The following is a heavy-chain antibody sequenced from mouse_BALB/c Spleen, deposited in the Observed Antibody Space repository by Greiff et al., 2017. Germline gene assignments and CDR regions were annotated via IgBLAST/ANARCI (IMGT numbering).Heavy chain of an antibody. CDR3: ARDYRYDVVWFAY. V-gene: IGHV5-17*02. J-gene: IGHJ3*01. D-gene: IGHD2-14*01. CDR2: ISSGSSTI. CDR1: GFTFSSFG. Sequence: EVQGVESGGGLVQPGGSRKLSCAASGFTFSSFGMHWVRQAPEKGLEWVAYISSGSSTIYYADTVKGRFTISRDNPKNTLFLQMTSLRSEDTAMYYCARDYRYDVVWFAYWGQGTLVTVSA.